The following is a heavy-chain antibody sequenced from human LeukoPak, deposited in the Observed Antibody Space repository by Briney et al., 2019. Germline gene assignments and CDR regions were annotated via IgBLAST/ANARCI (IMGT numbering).Heavy chain of an antibody. CDR3: ARRLSFDAFDI. J-gene: IGHJ3*02. V-gene: IGHV1-2*02. Sequence: ASVKVSCKASGYTFTVYYLHWVRRAPGQGLEWMGWINPNSGGTNYAQKFQGRVTMTRDTSISTAYMELSRLRSDDTAVYYCARRLSFDAFDIWGQGTMVTVSS. D-gene: IGHD6-25*01. CDR2: INPNSGGT. CDR1: GYTFTVYY.